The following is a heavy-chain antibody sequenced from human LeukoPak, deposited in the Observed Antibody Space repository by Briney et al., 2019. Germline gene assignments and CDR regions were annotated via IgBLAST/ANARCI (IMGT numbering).Heavy chain of an antibody. CDR3: ARASADNLD. CDR2: IKEDGSEK. J-gene: IGHJ4*02. D-gene: IGHD3-9*01. CDR1: GFTFSRYW. Sequence: GGSLRLSCAASGFTFSRYWMSWVRQAPGKGLEWVANIKEDGSEKNYVDSVKGRFTISRDNAKNSLYLQMNSLRAEDTAVYYRARASADNLDWGQGTLVTVSS. V-gene: IGHV3-7*01.